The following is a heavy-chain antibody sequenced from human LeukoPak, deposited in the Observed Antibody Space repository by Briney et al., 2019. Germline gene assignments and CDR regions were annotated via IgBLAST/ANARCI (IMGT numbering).Heavy chain of an antibody. CDR2: IYHSGST. CDR3: ARHQHDFWSGSDAFDI. V-gene: IGHV4-38-2*01. D-gene: IGHD3-3*01. J-gene: IGHJ3*02. CDR1: GYSISSGYY. Sequence: PSETLSLTCAVSGYSISSGYYWGWIRQPPGKGLEWIGSIYHSGSTYYNPSLKSRVTISVDTSKNQFSLKLSSVTAADTAVYYCARHQHDFWSGSDAFDIWRQGTMVTVSS.